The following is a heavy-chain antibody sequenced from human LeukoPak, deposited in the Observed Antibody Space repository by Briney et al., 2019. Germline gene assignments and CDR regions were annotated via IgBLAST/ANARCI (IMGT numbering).Heavy chain of an antibody. CDR3: AKGTLVVVPAAMGY. D-gene: IGHD2-2*01. CDR2: IYSGGST. CDR1: GFTVSSNY. J-gene: IGHJ4*02. V-gene: IGHV3-53*01. Sequence: PGGSLRLSCAASGFTVSSNYMSWVRQAPGKGLEWVSVIYSGGSTYYVDSVKGRFTISRDNSKNTLYLQMNSLRAEDTAVYYCAKGTLVVVPAAMGYWGQGTLVTVSS.